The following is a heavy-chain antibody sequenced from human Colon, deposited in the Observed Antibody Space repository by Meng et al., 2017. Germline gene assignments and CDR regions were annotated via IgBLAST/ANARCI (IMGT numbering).Heavy chain of an antibody. CDR2: IIPIFGTA. D-gene: IGHD1-14*01. CDR3: ASNHGPPSFYFNY. CDR1: GGTFSSYA. J-gene: IGHJ4*02. Sequence: SVKVSCKASGGTFSSYAISWVRQAPGQGREWMGGIIPIFGTANYAQKFQGRVTITADAPTSTAYMELSNLRSEDTAVYYCASNHGPPSFYFNYWGQGTLVTVSS. V-gene: IGHV1-69*13.